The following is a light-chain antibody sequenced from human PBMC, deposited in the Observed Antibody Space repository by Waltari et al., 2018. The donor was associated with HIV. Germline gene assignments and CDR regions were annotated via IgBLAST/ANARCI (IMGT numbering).Light chain of an antibody. J-gene: IGLJ3*02. V-gene: IGLV2-14*01. Sequence: QSALTQPASVSGSPGQSITISCTGTSSDLTYYNSVSRYQHHPGKAPKVIIYDVSNRPSGFSHRFSGSKSGHTSSLTISGLQADDEADYFCTSYISSSTPVFGGGTKLTVL. CDR3: TSYISSSTPV. CDR1: SSDLTYYNS. CDR2: DVS.